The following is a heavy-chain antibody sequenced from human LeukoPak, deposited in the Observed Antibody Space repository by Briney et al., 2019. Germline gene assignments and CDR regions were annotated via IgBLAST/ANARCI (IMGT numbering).Heavy chain of an antibody. Sequence: GASVKVSCKVSGYTLTGLSMHWVRQAPGKGLEWMGGFDPEDGETIYAQKFQGRVTMTEDTSTDTAYMELSSLRSEDTAVYYCATALYVDPPTLSFDYWGQGTLVTVSS. CDR1: GYTLTGLS. J-gene: IGHJ4*02. D-gene: IGHD5-12*01. CDR2: FDPEDGET. CDR3: ATALYVDPPTLSFDY. V-gene: IGHV1-24*01.